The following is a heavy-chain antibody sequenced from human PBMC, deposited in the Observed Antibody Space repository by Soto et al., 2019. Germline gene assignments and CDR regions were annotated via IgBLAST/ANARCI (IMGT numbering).Heavy chain of an antibody. CDR3: ARITIFGVVITRFDP. J-gene: IGHJ5*02. Sequence: GGSLRLSCAASGFTFSTYSMNWVRQAPGKGLEWVSYISSSSSTIFYTDSVKGRFTVPRDNAKNSLYLQMNSLRAEDTAVYYCARITIFGVVITRFDPWGQGTLVTVSS. CDR1: GFTFSTYS. V-gene: IGHV3-48*01. D-gene: IGHD3-3*01. CDR2: ISSSSSTI.